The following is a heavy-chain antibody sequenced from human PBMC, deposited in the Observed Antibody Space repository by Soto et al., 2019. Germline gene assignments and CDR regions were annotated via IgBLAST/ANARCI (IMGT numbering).Heavy chain of an antibody. J-gene: IGHJ5*02. CDR1: GFTFSSYA. V-gene: IGHV3-30-3*01. CDR3: AREHTLRWFDP. CDR2: ISYDGSNK. D-gene: IGHD3-3*01. Sequence: QVQLVESGGGVVQPGRSLRLSCAASGFTFSSYAMHWVRQAPGKGLEWVAVISYDGSNKYYADSVKGRFTISRDNSKNTLYLQMNSLRAEDTAVYYCAREHTLRWFDPWGQGTLVTVSS.